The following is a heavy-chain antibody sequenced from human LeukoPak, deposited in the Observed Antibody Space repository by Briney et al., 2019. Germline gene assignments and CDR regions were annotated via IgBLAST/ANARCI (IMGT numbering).Heavy chain of an antibody. J-gene: IGHJ3*02. CDR2: IYTSGST. CDR3: ARDVRKGWFREHRGAFDI. D-gene: IGHD3-10*01. Sequence: SETLSLTCTVSGGSISSYYWSWIRQPAGKGLEWIRRIYTSGSTNYNPSLKSRVTMSVDTSKNQFSLKLSSVTAADTAVYYCARDVRKGWFREHRGAFDIWGQGTMVTVSP. V-gene: IGHV4-4*07. CDR1: GGSISSYY.